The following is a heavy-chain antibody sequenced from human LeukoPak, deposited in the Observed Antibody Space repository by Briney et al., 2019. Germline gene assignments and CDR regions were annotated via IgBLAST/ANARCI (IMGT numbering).Heavy chain of an antibody. V-gene: IGHV4-34*01. Sequence: SETLSLTCAVYGGSFSGYYWSWNRHPPGKGLEWIGEINHSGSTNYNPSLKSRVTISVDTSKKQSSLKLSSVTAADTAVYYCARVWDSARRGYYYYMDVWGKGTTVTVSS. CDR1: GGSFSGYY. CDR2: INHSGST. CDR3: ARVWDSARRGYYYYMDV. J-gene: IGHJ6*03. D-gene: IGHD1-26*01.